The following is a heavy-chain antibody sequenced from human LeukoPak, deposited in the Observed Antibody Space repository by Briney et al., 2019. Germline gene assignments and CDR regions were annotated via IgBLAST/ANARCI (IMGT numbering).Heavy chain of an antibody. CDR1: GGSISSYS. CDR3: ARGRSLYFDY. V-gene: IGHV4-59*01. CDR2: IYNIGNT. Sequence: SETLSLTCSVSGGSISSYSWSWIRQPAGKGLEWIGYIYNIGNTNYNPSLKSRVTISADTSRNQFSLKLSSVTAADTAVYYCARGRSLYFDYWGQGTLVTVSS. J-gene: IGHJ4*02.